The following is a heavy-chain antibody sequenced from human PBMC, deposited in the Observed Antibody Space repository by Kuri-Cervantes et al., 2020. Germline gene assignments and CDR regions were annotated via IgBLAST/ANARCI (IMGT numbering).Heavy chain of an antibody. J-gene: IGHJ6*02. D-gene: IGHD3-16*01. CDR2: ISYDGSNK. CDR1: GLTLSNYG. Sequence: LSLTCAASGLTLSNYGMHWVRQAPGKGLEWVAVISYDGSNKYYADSVKGRFTISRDNSKNTLYLQMNSLRAEDTAVYYCAKDRGGQGGMDVWGQGTTVTVSS. V-gene: IGHV3-30*18. CDR3: AKDRGGQGGMDV.